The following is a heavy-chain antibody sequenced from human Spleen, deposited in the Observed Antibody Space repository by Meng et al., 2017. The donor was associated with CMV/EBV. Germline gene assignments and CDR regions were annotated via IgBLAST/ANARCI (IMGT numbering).Heavy chain of an antibody. D-gene: IGHD3-3*01. CDR3: ARGDFGVFQDI. V-gene: IGHV3-11*01. Sequence: GESLKISCAASGFSVETHYMSWIRQAPGKGLEWVSYISSSGSTIYYADSVKGRFTISRDSSTLYLQMNSLRAEDTAVYYCARGDFGVFQDIWGQGTMVTVSS. CDR1: GFSVETHY. CDR2: ISSSGSTI. J-gene: IGHJ3*02.